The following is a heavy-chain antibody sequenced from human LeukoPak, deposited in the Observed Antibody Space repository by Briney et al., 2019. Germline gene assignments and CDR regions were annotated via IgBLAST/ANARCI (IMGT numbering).Heavy chain of an antibody. V-gene: IGHV4-59*01. J-gene: IGHJ5*02. CDR2: IYYSGST. CDR3: ARASSGWYNWFDP. CDR1: GGSTSSYY. Sequence: PSETLSLTCTVSGGSTSSYYWSWIRQSPGKGLEWIGYIYYSGSTNFNPSLKSRVTISVDTSKNQFSLKLSSVTAADTAVYYCARASSGWYNWFDPWGQGTLVTVSS. D-gene: IGHD6-19*01.